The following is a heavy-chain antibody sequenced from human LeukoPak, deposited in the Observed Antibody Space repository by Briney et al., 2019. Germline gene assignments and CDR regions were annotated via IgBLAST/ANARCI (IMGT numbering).Heavy chain of an antibody. V-gene: IGHV1-2*02. D-gene: IGHD4-17*01. CDR3: ASGGFGDYFSPSYYYYMDV. J-gene: IGHJ6*03. CDR2: INPNSGGT. Sequence: GASVKVSCKASGYTFTGYYMHWVRQAPGQGLEWMGWINPNSGGTNYAQKFQGRVTMTRDTSISTAYMELSRLRSDDTAVYYCASGGFGDYFSPSYYYYMDVWGKGTTVTVSS. CDR1: GYTFTGYY.